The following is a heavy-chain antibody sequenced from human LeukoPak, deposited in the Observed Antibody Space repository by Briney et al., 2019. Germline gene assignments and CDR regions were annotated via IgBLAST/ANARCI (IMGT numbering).Heavy chain of an antibody. D-gene: IGHD4-23*01. CDR3: ARNYGGTSKYFDY. CDR1: GYSFNNYY. J-gene: IGHJ4*02. V-gene: IGHV1-2*02. CDR2: ISPNSGGT. Sequence: ASVTVSFTSSGYSFNNYYIHWVRQAPGQGHEWMGWISPNSGGTNYAQNFQGRVTMTRDTSITTAYMELSGLTSDDTALYYCARNYGGTSKYFDYWGQGTLVTVSS.